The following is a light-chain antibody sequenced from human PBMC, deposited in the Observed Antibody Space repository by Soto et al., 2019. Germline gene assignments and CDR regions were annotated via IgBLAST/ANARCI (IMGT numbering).Light chain of an antibody. CDR2: EVV. V-gene: IGLV2-8*01. J-gene: IGLJ1*01. CDR1: KNDIGVYDF. Sequence: QSALTQPPSASGSPGQSVTISCTGTKNDIGVYDFVSWYLHHPGKAPRLIIYEVVQRPSGVPDRFSGSKSGNTAFLTVSGLQAADEADYFCKSYAGSNTYVFGSGTKLTVL. CDR3: KSYAGSNTYV.